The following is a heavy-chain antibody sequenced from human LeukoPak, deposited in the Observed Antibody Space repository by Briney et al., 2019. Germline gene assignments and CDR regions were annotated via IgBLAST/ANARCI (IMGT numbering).Heavy chain of an antibody. Sequence: SVKVSCKASGGTFSSYAISWVRQAPGQGLEWMGRIIPIFGIANYAQKFQGRVTITADKSTSTAYMELSSLRSEDTAVYYCARAHTVTIYSGFDPWDQGTLVTVSS. CDR1: GGTFSSYA. CDR2: IIPIFGIA. D-gene: IGHD4-17*01. V-gene: IGHV1-69*04. CDR3: ARAHTVTIYSGFDP. J-gene: IGHJ5*02.